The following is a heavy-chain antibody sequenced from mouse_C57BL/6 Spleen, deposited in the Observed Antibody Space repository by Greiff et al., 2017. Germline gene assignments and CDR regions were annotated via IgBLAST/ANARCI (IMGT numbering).Heavy chain of an antibody. Sequence: QVPLQQSGPELVKPGASVKISCKASGYAFSSSWMNWVKQRPGKGLEWIGRIYPGNGDTNYNGKFKGKATLTADKSSSTAYMQLSSLTSEDSAVYFCARRGSRGDYFDYWGQGTTLTVSS. V-gene: IGHV1-82*01. J-gene: IGHJ2*01. CDR1: GYAFSSSW. CDR2: IYPGNGDT. D-gene: IGHD1-1*01. CDR3: ARRGSRGDYFDY.